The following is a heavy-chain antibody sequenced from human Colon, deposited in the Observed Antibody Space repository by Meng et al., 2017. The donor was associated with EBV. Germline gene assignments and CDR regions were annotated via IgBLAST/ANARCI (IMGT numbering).Heavy chain of an antibody. J-gene: IGHJ4*02. CDR3: ARDPYATGWAG. D-gene: IGHD6-19*01. V-gene: IGHV4-31*03. Sequence: QVQLQESGPGLVKPSQTLSLTCTVSGGSISSGGFYWSWICQHPGKGLEWIGYIYYSGSTYYNPSLRSRVAISIDTSKNQFSLTLRSVTAADTAVYYCARDPYATGWAGWGQGTLVNVSS. CDR1: GGSISSGGFY. CDR2: IYYSGST.